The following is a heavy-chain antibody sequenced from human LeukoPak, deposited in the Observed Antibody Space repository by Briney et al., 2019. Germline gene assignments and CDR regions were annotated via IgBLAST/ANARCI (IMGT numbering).Heavy chain of an antibody. J-gene: IGHJ4*02. V-gene: IGHV3-7*02. CDR3: ARSRGSDY. CDR1: GFTFSTYW. D-gene: IGHD5-12*01. CDR2: INPDGSEK. Sequence: GGSLRLSCAASGFTFSTYWMTWVRQAPGKGLEWVGNINPDGSEKDYVDSVKGRFTISRDNAKNSLDLQMNNLRAEDTAVYFCARSRGSDYWGQGTLVTVSS.